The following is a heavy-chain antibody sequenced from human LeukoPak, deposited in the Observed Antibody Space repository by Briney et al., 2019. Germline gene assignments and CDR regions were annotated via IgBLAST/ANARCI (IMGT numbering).Heavy chain of an antibody. V-gene: IGHV3-53*01. J-gene: IGHJ4*02. D-gene: IGHD7-27*01. CDR3: AGSLGPLTEY. Sequence: GGSLTLSCAASGFTVSSNYMIWLRQAPGKGLECVSFIYSGGSTYYADSVKGRFTISRDNSKNTLYLQMNSLRVEDTAVYYCAGSLGPLTEYWGRGTLVTVSS. CDR2: IYSGGST. CDR1: GFTVSSNY.